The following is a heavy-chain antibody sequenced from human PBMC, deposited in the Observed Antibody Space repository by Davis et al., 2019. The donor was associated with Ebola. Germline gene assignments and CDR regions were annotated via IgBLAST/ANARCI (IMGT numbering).Heavy chain of an antibody. V-gene: IGHV3-7*01. Sequence: GGSLRLSCAASGFTFSSYAMSWVRQAPGKGLEWVANINQDGSEKNYVDSVKGRFTISRDNSKNTLYLQMNSLRAEDTAVYYCARARFGPDYFDYWGQGTLVTVSS. CDR3: ARARFGPDYFDY. D-gene: IGHD3-10*01. CDR2: INQDGSEK. J-gene: IGHJ4*02. CDR1: GFTFSSYA.